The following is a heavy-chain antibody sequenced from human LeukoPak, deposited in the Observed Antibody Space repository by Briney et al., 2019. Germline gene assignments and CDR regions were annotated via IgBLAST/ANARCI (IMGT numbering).Heavy chain of an antibody. V-gene: IGHV1-18*01. CDR3: ARPGIAAAYYYYMDV. Sequence: ASVKVSCKASGYTFTSYGISWVRQAPGQGLEWMGWISAYNGNTNYAQKLQGRVTMTTDTSTSTAYMEVRSLRSDDTAVYYCARPGIAAAYYYYMDVWGKGTTVTVSS. D-gene: IGHD6-13*01. J-gene: IGHJ6*03. CDR2: ISAYNGNT. CDR1: GYTFTSYG.